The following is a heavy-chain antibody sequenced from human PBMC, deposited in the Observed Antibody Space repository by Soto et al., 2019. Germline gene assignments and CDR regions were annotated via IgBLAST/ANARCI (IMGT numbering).Heavy chain of an antibody. Sequence: QVQLVQSGAEVKKPGSSVKVSCKASGGTFSSYAISWVRQAPGQGLEWMGGIIPIFGTANYAQKFQGRVTITADESTTTAYMELSSLRSEDTAVYYCARKWFGTPNNYYYYYYGMDVWGQGTTVTASS. J-gene: IGHJ6*02. V-gene: IGHV1-69*01. CDR1: GGTFSSYA. CDR2: IIPIFGTA. D-gene: IGHD3-10*01. CDR3: ARKWFGTPNNYYYYYYGMDV.